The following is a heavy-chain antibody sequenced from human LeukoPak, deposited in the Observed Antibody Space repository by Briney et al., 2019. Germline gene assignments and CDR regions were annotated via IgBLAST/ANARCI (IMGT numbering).Heavy chain of an antibody. V-gene: IGHV1-8*03. J-gene: IGHJ6*03. CDR1: GYTFTSYG. CDR3: ARGDSSSWYFDYYYYYMDV. Sequence: GASVKVSCKASGYTFTSYGISWVRQAPGQGLEWMGWMNPNSGNTGYAQKFQGRVTITRNTSISTAYMELSSLRSEDTAVYYCARGDSSSWYFDYYYYYMDVWGKGTTVTVSS. CDR2: MNPNSGNT. D-gene: IGHD6-13*01.